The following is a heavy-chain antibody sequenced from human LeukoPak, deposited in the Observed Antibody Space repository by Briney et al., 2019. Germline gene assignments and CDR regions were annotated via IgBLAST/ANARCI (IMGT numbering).Heavy chain of an antibody. V-gene: IGHV3-30-3*01. J-gene: IGHJ2*01. D-gene: IGHD6-19*01. CDR3: ASSDQWHTWYFDL. CDR2: ISYDGSNK. Sequence: GGSLRLSCAASGFTFSSYAMHWVRQAPGKGLVWVAVISYDGSNKYYADSVKGRFTISGDNSKNTLYLQMNSLRAEDTAVYYCASSDQWHTWYFDLWGRGTLVTVSS. CDR1: GFTFSSYA.